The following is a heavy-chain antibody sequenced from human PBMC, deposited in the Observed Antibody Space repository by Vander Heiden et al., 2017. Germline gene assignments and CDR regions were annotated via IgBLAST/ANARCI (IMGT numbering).Heavy chain of an antibody. J-gene: IGHJ4*02. V-gene: IGHV1-8*01. CDR1: RSTLSNYE. CDR3: ARYCSSNSCYKFDS. Sequence: QDQLLPSGAEVKKPGSSVKVSCNASRSTLSNYEINWVRQAAGKGLEWVGWMDHKTGNTGYAQKFQGRVTMTWNTSITTVYMELRSLRSEDTAVYYCARYCSSNSCYKFDSWGQGTLVSVSS. D-gene: IGHD2-2*01. CDR2: MDHKTGNT.